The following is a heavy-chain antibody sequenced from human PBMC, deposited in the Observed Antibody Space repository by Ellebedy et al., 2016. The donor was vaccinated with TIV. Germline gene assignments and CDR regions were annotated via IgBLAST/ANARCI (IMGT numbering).Heavy chain of an antibody. CDR1: GFTFSNSA. Sequence: PGGSLRLSCAASGFTFSNSAMHWVRQAPGKGLVWVSRIYSDGSGTTYAASVKGRFTIFRDNAKSTLYLQMNSLRAEDTAVYYCVSGYKYGFTYWGQGTLATVSS. D-gene: IGHD5-18*01. J-gene: IGHJ4*02. V-gene: IGHV3-74*01. CDR2: IYSDGSGT. CDR3: VSGYKYGFTY.